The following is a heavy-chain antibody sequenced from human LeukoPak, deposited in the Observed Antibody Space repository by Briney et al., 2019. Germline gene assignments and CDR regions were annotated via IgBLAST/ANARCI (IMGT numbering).Heavy chain of an antibody. CDR2: IYTSGST. Sequence: SETLSLTCTVSGGSISSYYWSWIRQPAGKGLEWIGRIYTSGSTNYNPSLKSRVTMPVDTSKNQFSLKLSSVTAADTAVYYCARTTIFGVAPKARGDGMDVWGQGTTVTVSS. CDR3: ARTTIFGVAPKARGDGMDV. J-gene: IGHJ6*02. V-gene: IGHV4-4*07. D-gene: IGHD3-3*01. CDR1: GGSISSYY.